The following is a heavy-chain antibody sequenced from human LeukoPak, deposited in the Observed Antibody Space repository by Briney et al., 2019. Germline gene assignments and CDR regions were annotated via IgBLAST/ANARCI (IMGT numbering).Heavy chain of an antibody. CDR1: GYTFTGYY. CDR2: INPNSGGT. CDR3: ARGAYCSSTSCYTRAFDI. V-gene: IGHV1-2*02. Sequence: GASVKVSCKASGYTFTGYYMHWVRQAQGQGLEWMGWINPNSGGTNYAQKFQGRVTMTRDTSISTAYMELSRLRSDDTAVYYCARGAYCSSTSCYTRAFDIWGQGTMVTVSS. J-gene: IGHJ3*02. D-gene: IGHD2-2*02.